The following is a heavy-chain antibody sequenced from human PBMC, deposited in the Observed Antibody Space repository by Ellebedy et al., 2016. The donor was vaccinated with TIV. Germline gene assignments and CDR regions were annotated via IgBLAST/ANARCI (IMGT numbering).Heavy chain of an antibody. Sequence: GESLKISCAASGFTFSSSTMNWVRQAPGKGLEWVSSITNSGNFIYYADSVKGRFTITRDNAKNSLYLQMNSLRAEDTAVYYCARGSGDLPFDYWGQGTLVTVSS. CDR2: ITNSGNFI. J-gene: IGHJ4*02. V-gene: IGHV3-21*01. D-gene: IGHD4-17*01. CDR3: ARGSGDLPFDY. CDR1: GFTFSSST.